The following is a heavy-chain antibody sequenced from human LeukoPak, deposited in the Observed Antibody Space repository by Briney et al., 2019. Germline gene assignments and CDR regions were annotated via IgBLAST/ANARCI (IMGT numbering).Heavy chain of an antibody. CDR1: GYTFTSYA. CDR2: INAGNGNT. Sequence: ASVKVSCKASGYTFTSYAMLWVRQAPGQRLEWMGWINAGNGNTKYSQKFQGRVTITRDTSASTAYMELSSLRSEDTAVYYCARWGILYYYYGMDVWGQGTTVTVSS. D-gene: IGHD3-9*01. CDR3: ARWGILYYYYGMDV. V-gene: IGHV1-3*01. J-gene: IGHJ6*02.